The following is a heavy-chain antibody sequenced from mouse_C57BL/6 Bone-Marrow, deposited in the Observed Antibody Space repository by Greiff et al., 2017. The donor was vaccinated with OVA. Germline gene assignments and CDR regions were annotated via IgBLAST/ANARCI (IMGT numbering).Heavy chain of an antibody. V-gene: IGHV5-4*03. D-gene: IGHD3-3*01. CDR1: GFTFSSYA. CDR3: ARGKGRWYFDV. CDR2: ISDGGSYT. Sequence: EVKLQESGGGLVKPGGSLKFSCAASGFTFSSYAMSWVRQTPEQRLEWVATISDGGSYTYYPDNVKGRFTISRDNAKNNLYLQMSHLKSEDTAMYYCARGKGRWYFDVWGTGTTVTVSS. J-gene: IGHJ1*03.